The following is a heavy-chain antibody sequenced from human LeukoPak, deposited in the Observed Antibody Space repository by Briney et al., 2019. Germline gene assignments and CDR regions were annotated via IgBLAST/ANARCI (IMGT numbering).Heavy chain of an antibody. J-gene: IGHJ4*02. CDR3: AREVMYSFDF. V-gene: IGHV3-15*01. CDR1: GFTFFNAW. Sequence: GGSLRLSCAASGFTFFNAWISWVRQAPGKGLEWIGRIQNKADGGTTEYGEPVNGRFTISRDDSKNTLFLQMNGLKTEDTAVYYCAREVMYSFDFWGQGALVTVSS. D-gene: IGHD3-16*01. CDR2: IQNKADGGTT.